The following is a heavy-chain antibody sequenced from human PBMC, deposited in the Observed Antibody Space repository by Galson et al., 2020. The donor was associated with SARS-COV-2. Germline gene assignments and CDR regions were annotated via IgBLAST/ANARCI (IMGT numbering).Heavy chain of an antibody. CDR2: IYYSGST. Sequence: SETLSLTCTVSGGSISSYYWSWIRQPPGKGLEWIGYIYYSGSTNYNPSLKSRVTISVDTSKNQFSLKLSSVTAADTAVYYCARVEDTYYYGSGSYSDWGQGTLVTVSS. CDR1: GGSISSYY. CDR3: ARVEDTYYYGSGSYSD. V-gene: IGHV4-59*13. J-gene: IGHJ4*02. D-gene: IGHD3-10*01.